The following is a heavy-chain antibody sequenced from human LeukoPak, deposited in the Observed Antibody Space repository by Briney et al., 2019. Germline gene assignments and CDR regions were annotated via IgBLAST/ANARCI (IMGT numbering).Heavy chain of an antibody. CDR2: IYYSGST. V-gene: IGHV4-39*01. Sequence: SETLSLTCTVSGGSISSRSYYWGWIRQPPGKGLEWIGSIYYSGSTYYNPSLKSRVTISVDTSKNQFSLKLSSVTAADTAVYYCARGHSRFLRPIYYFDYWGQGTLVTVSS. J-gene: IGHJ4*02. D-gene: IGHD3-3*01. CDR1: GGSISSRSYY. CDR3: ARGHSRFLRPIYYFDY.